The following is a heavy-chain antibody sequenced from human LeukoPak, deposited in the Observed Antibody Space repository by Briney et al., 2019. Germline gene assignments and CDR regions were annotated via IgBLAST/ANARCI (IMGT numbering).Heavy chain of an antibody. D-gene: IGHD2-8*02. CDR3: ARYNTGSVDY. CDR2: IWYDGSKK. J-gene: IGHJ4*02. Sequence: GGYLRLSCAASGFTFSSYGMHWFRQAPGKGLEWVAVIWYDGSKKYYADSVKGRFTISRDNSKNTLYLQMDSLRAEDTAVYYCARYNTGSVDYWGQGTLVTVSS. V-gene: IGHV3-33*01. CDR1: GFTFSSYG.